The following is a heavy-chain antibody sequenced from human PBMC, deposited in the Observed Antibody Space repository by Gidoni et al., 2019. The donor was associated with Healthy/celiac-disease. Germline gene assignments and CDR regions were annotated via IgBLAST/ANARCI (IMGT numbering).Heavy chain of an antibody. CDR3: ARRRMTSRAPYYYYYYGMDV. CDR1: GYTFTSYG. CDR2: ISAYNGNT. J-gene: IGHJ6*02. D-gene: IGHD2-21*02. V-gene: IGHV1-18*01. Sequence: QVQLVQSGAEVKKPGASVQVSCKASGYTFTSYGISWVRQAPGQGLEWMGWISAYNGNTNYAQKLQGRVTMTTDTSTSTADMELRSLRSDDTAVYYCARRRMTSRAPYYYYYYGMDVWGQGTTVTVSS.